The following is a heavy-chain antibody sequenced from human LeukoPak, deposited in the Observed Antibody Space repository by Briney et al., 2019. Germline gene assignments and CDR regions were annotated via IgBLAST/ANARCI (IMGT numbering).Heavy chain of an antibody. CDR3: AKDLMRDRWFGES. CDR1: GFTFTYYG. Sequence: GGSLRLSCAAPGFTFTYYGMHWVRQAPGKGLEWVAFIRYDGNDKYYADSVKGRFTISRDNSKNTLYLEMNSLRAEDTAVYYCAKDLMRDRWFGESWGQGTLVTVSS. J-gene: IGHJ5*02. V-gene: IGHV3-30*02. D-gene: IGHD3-10*01. CDR2: IRYDGNDK.